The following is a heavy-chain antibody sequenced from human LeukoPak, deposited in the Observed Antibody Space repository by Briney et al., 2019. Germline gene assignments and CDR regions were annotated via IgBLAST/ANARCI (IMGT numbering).Heavy chain of an antibody. CDR1: GGSISSHY. Sequence: PSETLSLTCTVSGGSISSHYWSWIRQPPGKGLEWIGYIYYSGSTNYNPSLKSRVTISVDTSKNQFSLKLSSVTAADTAVYYCARVQESQIDYYFDYWGQGTLVTVSS. CDR3: ARVQESQIDYYFDY. V-gene: IGHV4-59*11. CDR2: IYYSGST. D-gene: IGHD3-9*01. J-gene: IGHJ4*02.